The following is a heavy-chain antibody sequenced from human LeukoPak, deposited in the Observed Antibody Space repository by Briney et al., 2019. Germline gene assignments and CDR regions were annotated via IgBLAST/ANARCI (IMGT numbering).Heavy chain of an antibody. V-gene: IGHV1-69*13. D-gene: IGHD3-3*01. CDR2: IIPIFGTA. J-gene: IGHJ4*02. CDR3: ARVVTRRNFWSGYYHDY. Sequence: SVKVSCKASGGTFCSYAISWVRQAPGQGLEWMGGIIPIFGTANYAQKFQGRVTITADETTSTAYMELSSLRSEDTAVYYCARVVTRRNFWSGYYHDYWGQGTLVTVSS. CDR1: GGTFCSYA.